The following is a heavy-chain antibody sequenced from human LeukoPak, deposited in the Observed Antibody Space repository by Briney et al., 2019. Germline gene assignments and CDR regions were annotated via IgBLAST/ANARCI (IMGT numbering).Heavy chain of an antibody. J-gene: IGHJ5*02. D-gene: IGHD2-21*01. CDR3: ARRIVVKNWFDP. V-gene: IGHV4-30-2*01. CDR1: SGSISSGGYS. Sequence: SQTLSLTCAVSSGSISSGGYSWSWIRQPPGKGLEWIGYIYHSGSTYYNPSLKSRVTISVDRSKNQFSLKLSSVTAADTAVYYCARRIVVKNWFDPWGQGTLVTVSS. CDR2: IYHSGST.